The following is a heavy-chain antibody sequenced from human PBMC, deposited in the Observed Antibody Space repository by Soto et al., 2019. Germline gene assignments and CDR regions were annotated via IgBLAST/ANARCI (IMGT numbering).Heavy chain of an antibody. CDR3: VADPVGALSY. Sequence: SVKVSCKASGFSVANSSVEWVRQARGQRLEWIGWIVVDLGSTNYTQKFQARDTITTDTSTSTASMELSILISEDSAPYYFVADPVGALSYWAEETLVTVSS. J-gene: IGHJ4*02. CDR1: GFSVANSS. CDR2: IVVDLGST. V-gene: IGHV1-58*01. D-gene: IGHD1-26*01.